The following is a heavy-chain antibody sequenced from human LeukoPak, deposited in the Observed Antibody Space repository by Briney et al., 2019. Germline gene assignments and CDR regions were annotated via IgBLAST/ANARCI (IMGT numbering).Heavy chain of an antibody. CDR1: GFTFSSYA. V-gene: IGHV3-30-3*01. D-gene: IGHD3-22*01. CDR2: ISYDGSNK. J-gene: IGHJ1*01. Sequence: SGGSLRLSCAASGFTFSSYAMHWVRQAPGKGLEWVAVISYDGSNKYYADSVKGRFTISRDNSKNTLYLQMNSLRAEDTAVYYCATPRVYSSGYYDQLGAEYFQHWGQGTLVTVSS. CDR3: ATPRVYSSGYYDQLGAEYFQH.